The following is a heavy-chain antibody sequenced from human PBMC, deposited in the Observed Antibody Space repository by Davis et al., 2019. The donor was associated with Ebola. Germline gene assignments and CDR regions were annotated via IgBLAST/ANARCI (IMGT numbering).Heavy chain of an antibody. D-gene: IGHD2-15*01. CDR1: GFTFSNYD. CDR2: ISASEGHT. V-gene: IGHV3-23*01. CDR3: ARYCHYTDCSYFDC. J-gene: IGHJ4*02. Sequence: PGGSLRLSCAASGFTFSNYDMSWVRHVPGKGLEWVSTISASEGHTHYSDSVRGRFTISRDNSKNTLYLQMNSLRAEETATYYCARYCHYTDCSYFDCWGQGTMVAVSS.